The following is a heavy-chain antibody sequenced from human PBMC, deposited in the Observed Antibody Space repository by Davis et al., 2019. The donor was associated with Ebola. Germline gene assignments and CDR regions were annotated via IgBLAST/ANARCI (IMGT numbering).Heavy chain of an antibody. D-gene: IGHD1-26*01. CDR3: ASESGSFFANYFDY. Sequence: GGSLRLSCVTSGLIFTNCDMHWVRQAPGKGLEWVAGIRYDGRSKYYADYVKGRFTISRDSSRNTLYLQMNSLTPEDTAAYYCASESGSFFANYFDYWGQGTLVTVSS. V-gene: IGHV3-30*02. J-gene: IGHJ4*02. CDR2: IRYDGRSK. CDR1: GLIFTNCD.